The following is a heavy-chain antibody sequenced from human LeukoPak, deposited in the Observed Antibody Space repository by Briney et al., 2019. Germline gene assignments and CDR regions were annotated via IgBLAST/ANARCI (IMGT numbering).Heavy chain of an antibody. Sequence: PGGSLRLSCAASGFTVSSNYMSWVRQAPGKGLEWVSVIYSSGSTYYADSVKGRFTISRDNSKNTLYLQMNSLRAEDTAVYYCAREVAFGGVIVTGYWGQGTLVTVSS. CDR3: AREVAFGGVIVTGY. V-gene: IGHV3-66*01. CDR2: IYSSGST. CDR1: GFTVSSNY. D-gene: IGHD3-16*02. J-gene: IGHJ4*02.